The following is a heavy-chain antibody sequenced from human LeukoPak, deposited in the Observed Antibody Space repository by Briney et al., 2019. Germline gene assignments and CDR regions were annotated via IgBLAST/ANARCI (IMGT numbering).Heavy chain of an antibody. CDR3: ARINDLDYYYYYYMDV. CDR1: GGSISSSSYY. CDR2: IYYSGST. Sequence: SETLSLTCTVSGGSISSSSYYWGWIRQPPGKGLEWIGSIYYSGSTYYNPSLKSRVTISVDTSKNQFSLKLSSVTAADTAVYYCARINDLDYYYYYYMDVWGKGTTVTVSS. J-gene: IGHJ6*03. V-gene: IGHV4-39*07.